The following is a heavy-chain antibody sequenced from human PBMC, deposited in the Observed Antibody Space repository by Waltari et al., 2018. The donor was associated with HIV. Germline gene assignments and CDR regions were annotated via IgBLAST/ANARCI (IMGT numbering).Heavy chain of an antibody. CDR1: GGSVSSGSYY. CDR2: IYYSGST. J-gene: IGHJ4*02. CDR3: AREGSGYNT. V-gene: IGHV4-61*01. D-gene: IGHD3-3*01. Sequence: VQLQESGPGLVKPSETLSLTCTVSGGSVSSGSYYWSWIRQPPGKGLEWIGYIYYSGSTNYNPSLKSRVTISVDTSKNQFSLKLSSVTAADTAVYYCAREGSGYNTWGQGTLVTVSS.